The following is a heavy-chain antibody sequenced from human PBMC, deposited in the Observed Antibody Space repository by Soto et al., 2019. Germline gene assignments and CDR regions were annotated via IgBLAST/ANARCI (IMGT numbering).Heavy chain of an antibody. Sequence: GASLKISCAASGFTFKSYAMTWVRQAPEKGLEWVSSIGNGSTYYADSVKGRFTISRDDSKDTLYLQMNSLKVEDSALYYCAKRMMTSIRVPGNFFDLWGRGTLVTVSS. CDR3: AKRMMTSIRVPGNFFDL. V-gene: IGHV3-23*01. CDR2: IGNGST. D-gene: IGHD1-20*01. CDR1: GFTFKSYA. J-gene: IGHJ4*01.